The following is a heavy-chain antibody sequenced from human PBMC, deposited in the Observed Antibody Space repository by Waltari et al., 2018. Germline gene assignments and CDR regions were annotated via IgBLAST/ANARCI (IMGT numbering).Heavy chain of an antibody. V-gene: IGHV1-2*06. CDR1: GGTFSSYA. CDR3: ARVDNFNWFDP. D-gene: IGHD1-20*01. Sequence: QVQLVQSGAEVKKPGSSVKVSCKASGGTFSSYAISWVRQAPGQGLEWMGRINPNSGGTNYAQKFQGRVTMTRDTSISTAYMELSRLRSDDTAVYYCARVDNFNWFDPWGQGTLVTVSS. J-gene: IGHJ5*02. CDR2: INPNSGGT.